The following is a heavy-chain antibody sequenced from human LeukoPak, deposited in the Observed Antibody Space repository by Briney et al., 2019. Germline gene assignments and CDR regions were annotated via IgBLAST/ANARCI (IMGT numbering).Heavy chain of an antibody. Sequence: GASVKVCCKASGGSFSSHAFRWVRQAPGQGLELMGRVIPIFGIGNYEQKFQGRVTITADKSTSTAYMELSSLRAEDTAVYYCAREVVTTNRNWFDPWGQGTLVTVSS. V-gene: IGHV1-69*04. CDR1: GGSFSSHA. CDR3: AREVVTTNRNWFDP. J-gene: IGHJ5*02. D-gene: IGHD4-11*01. CDR2: VIPIFGIG.